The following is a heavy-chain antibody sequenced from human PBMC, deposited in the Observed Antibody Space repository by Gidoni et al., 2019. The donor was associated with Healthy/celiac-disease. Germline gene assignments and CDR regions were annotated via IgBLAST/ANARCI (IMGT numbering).Heavy chain of an antibody. CDR2: IYYSGST. Sequence: HVQLQESGPGLVKPSQTLSLTCTVSVGSISRCGYYWRRIRQHPGKGLEWMGYIYYSGSTYYNPYLKRRVTISVDTSKNQFSLKLSSVTAADTAVYFCARGVRIPNYDFWSGYPEGYFDYWGQGTLVTVSS. CDR3: ARGVRIPNYDFWSGYPEGYFDY. V-gene: IGHV4-31*03. CDR1: VGSISRCGYY. J-gene: IGHJ4*02. D-gene: IGHD3-3*01.